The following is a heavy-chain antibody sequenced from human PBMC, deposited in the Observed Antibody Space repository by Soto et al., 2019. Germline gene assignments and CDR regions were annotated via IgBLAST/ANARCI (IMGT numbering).Heavy chain of an antibody. CDR2: LNPNSGGT. Sequence: GASVKVSCKASGYTFTGYYMHWVRQAPGQGLEWMGWLNPNSGGTNYAQKFHGRVTMTRDTSISTAYMVLSRLRSDDTAVYYCARGRIAVAGRLGYWGQGTLVTVSS. D-gene: IGHD6-19*01. V-gene: IGHV1-2*02. CDR3: ARGRIAVAGRLGY. J-gene: IGHJ4*02. CDR1: GYTFTGYY.